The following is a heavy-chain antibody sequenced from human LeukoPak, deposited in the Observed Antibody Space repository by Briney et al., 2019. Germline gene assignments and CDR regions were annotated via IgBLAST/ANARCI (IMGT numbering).Heavy chain of an antibody. V-gene: IGHV4-39*01. J-gene: IGHJ6*03. D-gene: IGHD6-19*01. CDR3: ARQVSGWLYYYYYYMDV. CDR1: GGSISSSSFY. Sequence: SETLSLTCTVSGGSISSSSFYWGWIRQPPGRGLEWIGNIYYSGSTYYNPSLKSRVTISVDTSKNQFSLKLSSVTAADTAVYYCARQVSGWLYYYYYYMDVWGKGTTVTISS. CDR2: IYYSGST.